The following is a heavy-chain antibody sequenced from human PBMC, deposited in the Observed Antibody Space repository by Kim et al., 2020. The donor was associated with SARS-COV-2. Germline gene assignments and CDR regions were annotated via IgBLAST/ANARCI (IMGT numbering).Heavy chain of an antibody. CDR1: GFTFSSYG. CDR3: AKAQGIVATGYFDY. D-gene: IGHD5-12*01. V-gene: IGHV3-30*18. J-gene: IGHJ4*02. CDR2: ISYDGSNK. Sequence: GGSLRLSCAASGFTFSSYGMHWVRQAPGKGLEWVAVISYDGSNKYYADSVKGRFTISRDNSKNTLYLQMNSLRAEDTAVYYCAKAQGIVATGYFDYWGQGTLVTVSS.